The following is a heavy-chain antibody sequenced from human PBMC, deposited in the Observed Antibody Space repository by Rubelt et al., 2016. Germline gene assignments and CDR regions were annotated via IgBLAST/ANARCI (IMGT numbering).Heavy chain of an antibody. CDR1: GGSFSGYY. J-gene: IGHJ4*02. CDR3: ARRGFRRPDYYPLEY. D-gene: IGHD1-26*01. Sequence: QVQLQLWGAGLLKPSETLSLTCAVYGGSFSGYYWSWIRQAPGKGLEWIGEINHSGTTNNNPSLKGRVTTSVETSKNQFSLKLRSVTAADTAVYYCARRGFRRPDYYPLEYWGQGALVTVSS. V-gene: IGHV4-34*01. CDR2: INHSGTT.